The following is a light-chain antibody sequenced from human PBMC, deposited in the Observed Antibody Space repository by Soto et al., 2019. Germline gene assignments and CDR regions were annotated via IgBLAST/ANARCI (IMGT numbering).Light chain of an antibody. CDR2: GAT. CDR1: HSVTSDY. J-gene: IGKJ1*01. V-gene: IGKV3-20*01. Sequence: EIVLTQSPGTLSLSPGEIATLSCRASHSVTSDYLARYQQKPGQAPRLLIYGATKRATGIPDRFSGSGSGTDFTLTISRLEAEDFAVYYCQQYCDSPRVFGQGTKVEIK. CDR3: QQYCDSPRV.